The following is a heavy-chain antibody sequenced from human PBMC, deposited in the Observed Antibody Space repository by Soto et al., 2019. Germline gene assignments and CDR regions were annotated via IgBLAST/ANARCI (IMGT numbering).Heavy chain of an antibody. V-gene: IGHV3-30*18. Sequence: QVQLVESGGGVVQPGKSLRLSCVASGFTFSSYGMHWVRQAPGKGLEWVALISYDGNNKYYGDSVKGRFTIFRDNSKNTLFLQMNSLRAADTAVYFCVKDIVGVVYYYGMDVWGHGTMVTVSS. CDR2: ISYDGNNK. J-gene: IGHJ6*02. CDR3: VKDIVGVVYYYGMDV. D-gene: IGHD1-26*01. CDR1: GFTFSSYG.